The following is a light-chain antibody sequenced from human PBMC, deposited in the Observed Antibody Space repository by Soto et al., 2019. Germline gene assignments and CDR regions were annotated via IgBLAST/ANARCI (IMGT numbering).Light chain of an antibody. CDR1: SSDVGGYDY. Sequence: QSALTQPASVSGSPGQSIAISCTGTSSDVGGYDYVSWYQQQPDKAPKLMIYEVTKRPSGVSNRFSGSKSGNTASLTISGLHAEDEADYYCSSHTSGSTRVFGTGTKLTVL. CDR3: SSHTSGSTRV. J-gene: IGLJ1*01. V-gene: IGLV2-14*01. CDR2: EVT.